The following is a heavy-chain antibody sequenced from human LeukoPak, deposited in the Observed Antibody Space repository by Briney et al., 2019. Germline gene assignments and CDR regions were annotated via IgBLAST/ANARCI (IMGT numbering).Heavy chain of an antibody. CDR3: ARGAGVSHRGAFDI. J-gene: IGHJ3*02. Sequence: VASVKVSCKASGYTFTSYGISWVRQAPGQGLEWMGWISAYNGNTNYAQKLQGRATMTTDTSTSTAYMELRSLRSDDTAVYYCARGAGVSHRGAFDIWGQGTMVTVSS. V-gene: IGHV1-18*01. CDR2: ISAYNGNT. D-gene: IGHD1-14*01. CDR1: GYTFTSYG.